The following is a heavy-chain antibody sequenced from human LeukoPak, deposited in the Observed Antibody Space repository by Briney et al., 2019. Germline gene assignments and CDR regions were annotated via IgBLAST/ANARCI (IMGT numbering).Heavy chain of an antibody. CDR1: GYTFTSYG. CDR2: ISAYNGNT. V-gene: IGHV1-18*01. CDR3: ARAGGHYYDSSGRIYDY. J-gene: IGHJ4*02. D-gene: IGHD3-22*01. Sequence: ASVKVSCKASGYTFTSYGISWVRQAPGQGLEWMGWISAYNGNTNYAQKLQGRVTMTTDTSTSTAYMELRSLRSEDTAVYYCARAGGHYYDSSGRIYDYWGQGTLVTVSS.